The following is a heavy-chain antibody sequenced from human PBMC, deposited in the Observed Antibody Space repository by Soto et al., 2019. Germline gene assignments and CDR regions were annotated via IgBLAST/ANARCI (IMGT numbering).Heavy chain of an antibody. Sequence: DVQLVESGGGLVQPGRSLRLSCAASGFTFDDYAMHWVRQAPGKGLEWVSGISWNSGSIGYADSVKGRFTISRDNAKNSLYLQMNSLRAEDTALYYCAKDSGWLQLAYYFDYWGQGTLVTVSS. D-gene: IGHD5-12*01. CDR3: AKDSGWLQLAYYFDY. CDR2: ISWNSGSI. V-gene: IGHV3-9*01. CDR1: GFTFDDYA. J-gene: IGHJ4*02.